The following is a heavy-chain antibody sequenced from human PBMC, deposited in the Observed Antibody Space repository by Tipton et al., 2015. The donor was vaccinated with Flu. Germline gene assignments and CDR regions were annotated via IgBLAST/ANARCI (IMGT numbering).Heavy chain of an antibody. V-gene: IGHV1-2*02. Sequence: QVQLVQSGAEVKKPGASVKVSCKASGYTFTGYYMHWVRQAPGQGLEWMGWINPNSGGTNYAQKFQGRVTMTRDTSISTAYMELSRLRSDDTAVYYCARLDSGYDSAPKLRYFQHWGQGTLVTVSS. CDR1: GYTFTGYY. J-gene: IGHJ1*01. D-gene: IGHD5-12*01. CDR3: ARLDSGYDSAPKLRYFQH. CDR2: INPNSGGT.